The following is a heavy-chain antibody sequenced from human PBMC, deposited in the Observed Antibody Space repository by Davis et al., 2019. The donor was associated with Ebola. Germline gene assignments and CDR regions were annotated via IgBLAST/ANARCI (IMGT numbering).Heavy chain of an antibody. Sequence: GESLKISCAASGFTFSSYAMSWVRQAPGKGLEWVSAISGSGGSTYYADSVKGRFTISRDNSKNTLYLQMNSLRAEDTAVYYCAKCGPGARFLEWLPHSWGQGTLVTVSS. CDR1: GFTFSSYA. CDR3: AKCGPGARFLEWLPHS. J-gene: IGHJ4*02. D-gene: IGHD3-3*01. V-gene: IGHV3-23*01. CDR2: ISGSGGST.